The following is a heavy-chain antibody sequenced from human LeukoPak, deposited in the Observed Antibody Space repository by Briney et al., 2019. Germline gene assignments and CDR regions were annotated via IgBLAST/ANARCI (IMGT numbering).Heavy chain of an antibody. Sequence: GRSLSLSCAASGFVFSIYGIHWARQAPGKGLEWVAGIGYDGTTKTYADSVKGRFTISRDNSKNTVSLQMDSLRAEDTAVYSCARAPDYGDYVGYFDFWSQGAQVTVSS. V-gene: IGHV3-33*01. CDR3: ARAPDYGDYVGYFDF. CDR1: GFVFSIYG. J-gene: IGHJ4*02. CDR2: IGYDGTTK. D-gene: IGHD4-17*01.